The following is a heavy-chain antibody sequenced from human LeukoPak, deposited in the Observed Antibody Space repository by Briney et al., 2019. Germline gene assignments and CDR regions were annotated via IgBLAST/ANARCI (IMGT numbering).Heavy chain of an antibody. CDR1: GGSISSGYY. J-gene: IGHJ4*02. D-gene: IGHD6-13*01. Sequence: PSETLSLTCTVSGGSISSGYYWGWIRQPPGKGLEWIGSIYHSGSTYYNPSLRARVTISVDTSKNQFSLKLSSVTAADTAVYYCARTDGSIAAAGRFDYWGQGTLVTVSS. CDR3: ARTDGSIAAAGRFDY. V-gene: IGHV4-38-2*02. CDR2: IYHSGST.